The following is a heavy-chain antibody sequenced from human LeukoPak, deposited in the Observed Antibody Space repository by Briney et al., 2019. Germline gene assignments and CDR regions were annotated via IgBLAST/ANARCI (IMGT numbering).Heavy chain of an antibody. J-gene: IGHJ4*02. CDR1: GGSFSGYY. CDR3: ARLGGQIRSGYQFDY. D-gene: IGHD3-22*01. V-gene: IGHV4-34*01. Sequence: SETLSLTCAVYGGSFSGYYWSWIRQPPGKGLEWIGEINHSGSTNYNPSLKSRVTISVDTSKNQFSLKLSSVTAADTAVYYCARLGGQIRSGYQFDYWGQGTLVTVSS. CDR2: INHSGST.